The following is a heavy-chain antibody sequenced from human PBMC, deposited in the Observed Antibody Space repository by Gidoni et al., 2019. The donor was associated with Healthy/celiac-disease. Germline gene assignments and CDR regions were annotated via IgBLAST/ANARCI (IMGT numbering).Heavy chain of an antibody. CDR3: ARATVTSGYYYYGMDV. Sequence: QVQLVEAGGGVVQPGRSLRLSCAASGFTFSRHGMHWVRQAPGKGLEWVAVIWYDGSNKYYADSVKGRFTISRDNSKNTLYLQMNSLRAEDTAVYYCARATVTSGYYYYGMDVWGQGTTVTVSS. J-gene: IGHJ6*02. D-gene: IGHD4-4*01. CDR1: GFTFSRHG. V-gene: IGHV3-33*01. CDR2: IWYDGSNK.